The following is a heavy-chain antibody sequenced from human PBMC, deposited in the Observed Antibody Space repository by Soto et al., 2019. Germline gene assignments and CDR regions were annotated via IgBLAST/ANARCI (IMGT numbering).Heavy chain of an antibody. CDR3: AKGIGVVVAAKDGMDV. V-gene: IGHV3-30*18. Sequence: QVQLVESGGGVVQPGRSLRLSCAASGFTFSSYGMHWVRQAPGKGLEWVAVISYDGSNKYYADSVKGRFTISRDNSKNTLYLQMNSLRAEDTAVYYCAKGIGVVVAAKDGMDVWGQGTTATVSS. D-gene: IGHD2-15*01. CDR2: ISYDGSNK. CDR1: GFTFSSYG. J-gene: IGHJ6*02.